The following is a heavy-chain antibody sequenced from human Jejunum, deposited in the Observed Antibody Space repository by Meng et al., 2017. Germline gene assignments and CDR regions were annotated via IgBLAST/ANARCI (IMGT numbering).Heavy chain of an antibody. D-gene: IGHD1-26*01. J-gene: IGHJ4*02. CDR1: GFAFNSYW. V-gene: IGHV3-74*03. Sequence: GESLKISCAASGFAFNSYWMQWVRQAPGKGLVWVSRITQDGIGTKYADSVRGRFTISRDNAKNTLYLQMNSLRVEDTAVYFCAWEAFEGGSWYSDTWGQGTLVTVSS. CDR3: AWEAFEGGSWYSDT. CDR2: ITQDGIGT.